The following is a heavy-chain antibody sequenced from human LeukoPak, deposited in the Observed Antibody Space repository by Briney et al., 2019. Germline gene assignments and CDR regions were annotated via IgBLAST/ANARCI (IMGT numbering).Heavy chain of an antibody. V-gene: IGHV3-23*01. CDR2: ISGSGGST. Sequence: GGSLRPSCAASGFTFSSYAMSWVRQAPGKGLEWVSAISGSGGSTYYADSVKGRFTISRDNSKNTLYLQMNSLRAEDTAVYYCANAYSSSWFPTLPDYWGQGTLVTVSS. CDR3: ANAYSSSWFPTLPDY. CDR1: GFTFSSYA. D-gene: IGHD6-13*01. J-gene: IGHJ4*02.